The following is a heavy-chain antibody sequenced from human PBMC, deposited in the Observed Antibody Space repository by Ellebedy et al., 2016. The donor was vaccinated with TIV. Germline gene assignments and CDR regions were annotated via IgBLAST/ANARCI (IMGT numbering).Heavy chain of an antibody. CDR3: ARGRSSYYDFWSGYSGFRWFDP. CDR1: GGSISNSIYY. V-gene: IGHV4-39*01. CDR2: IYYSGST. D-gene: IGHD3-3*01. Sequence: MPSETLSLTCTVSGGSISNSIYYWGWIRRPPGKGLEWIGSIYYSGSTYYNPSLKSRVTISADTSKNQFSLKLSSVTAADTAVYYCARGRSSYYDFWSGYSGFRWFDPWGQGTLVTVSS. J-gene: IGHJ5*02.